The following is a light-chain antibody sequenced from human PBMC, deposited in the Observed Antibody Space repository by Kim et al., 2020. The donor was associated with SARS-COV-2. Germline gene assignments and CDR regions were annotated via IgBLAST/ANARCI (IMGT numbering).Light chain of an antibody. CDR1: TGTVTSDHY. CDR2: DTT. Sequence: PGGTATLPCGSSTGTVTSDHYPYWLQQRPGHVPTTLIYDTTYKHSWTPARFSGALIGGKAVLTLSGAQPEDEADYYCLLSYGGARVFGGGTQLTVL. CDR3: LLSYGGARV. J-gene: IGLJ3*02. V-gene: IGLV7-46*01.